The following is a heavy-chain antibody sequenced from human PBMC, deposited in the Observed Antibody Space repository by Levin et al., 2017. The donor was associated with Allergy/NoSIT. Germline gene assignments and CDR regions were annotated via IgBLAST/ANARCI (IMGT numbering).Heavy chain of an antibody. CDR3: ARDFYYGSGTYSPFGF. CDR1: GYTFSAHY. J-gene: IGHJ4*02. CDR2: INPNSGVT. V-gene: IGHV1-2*02. Sequence: PAASVKVSCKTSGYTFSAHYLHWVRQAPGQGLEWMGWINPNSGVTHYAQEFEGRVTMTRDTTITSVYMELSRLTSDDTAVYYCARDFYYGSGTYSPFGFWGQGTLVTVSS. D-gene: IGHD3-10*01.